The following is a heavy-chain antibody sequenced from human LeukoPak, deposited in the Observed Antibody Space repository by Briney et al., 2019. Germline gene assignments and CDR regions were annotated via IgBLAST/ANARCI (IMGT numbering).Heavy chain of an antibody. CDR3: ARAPMVRGVIISVPSYYFDY. J-gene: IGHJ4*02. Sequence: SRTLSLTCTVSGGSISSGGYYWSWIRQHPGKGLEWIGYIYYSGSTYYNPSLKSRVTISVDTSKNQFSLKLSSVTAADTAVYYCARAPMVRGVIISVPSYYFDYWGQGTLVTVSS. V-gene: IGHV4-31*03. CDR2: IYYSGST. D-gene: IGHD3-10*01. CDR1: GGSISSGGYY.